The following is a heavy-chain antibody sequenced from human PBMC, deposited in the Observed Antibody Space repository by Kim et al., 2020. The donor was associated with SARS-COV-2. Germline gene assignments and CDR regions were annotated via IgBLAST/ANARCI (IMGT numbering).Heavy chain of an antibody. J-gene: IGHJ4*02. CDR2: IRQDGSEK. CDR3: ARSSDYDSHFDY. D-gene: IGHD5-12*01. Sequence: GGSLRLSCAASGFTFSSYWMSWVRQAPGKGLEWVANIRQDGSEKYYVDSVKGRFTISRDNAKNSLYLQMNSLRAEDPAVYYCARSSDYDSHFDYWGQGTLVTVSS. V-gene: IGHV3-7*01. CDR1: GFTFSSYW.